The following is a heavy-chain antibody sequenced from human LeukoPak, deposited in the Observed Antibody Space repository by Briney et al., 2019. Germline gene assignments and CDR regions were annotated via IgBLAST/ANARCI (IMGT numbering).Heavy chain of an antibody. D-gene: IGHD3-16*01. CDR1: GFTFSSYA. Sequence: PGGSLRLSCAASGFTFSSYAMSWVRQAPGKGLEWVSAISGSGGSTYYADSVKGRFTISRDNAKNTLYLQMNSLRAEDTAVYYCAPVYGGNDAFDIWGQGTMVTVSS. CDR2: ISGSGGST. J-gene: IGHJ3*02. CDR3: APVYGGNDAFDI. V-gene: IGHV3-23*01.